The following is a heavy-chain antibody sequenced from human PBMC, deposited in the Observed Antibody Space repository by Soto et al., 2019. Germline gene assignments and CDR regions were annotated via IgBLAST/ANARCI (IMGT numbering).Heavy chain of an antibody. CDR3: ASYKQSPLRYYYDSSGTNDY. D-gene: IGHD3-22*01. CDR1: GFTFSSYA. CDR2: ISGSGGST. J-gene: IGHJ4*02. V-gene: IGHV3-23*01. Sequence: EVQLLESGGGLVQPGGSLRLSCAASGFTFSSYAMSWVRQAPGKGLQWVSAISGSGGSTYYADSVKGRFTISRDNSKNTLYLQMNSLRAEDTAVYYCASYKQSPLRYYYDSSGTNDYWGQGTLVTVSS.